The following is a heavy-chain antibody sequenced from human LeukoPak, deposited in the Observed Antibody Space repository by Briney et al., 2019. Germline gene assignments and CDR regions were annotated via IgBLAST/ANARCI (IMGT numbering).Heavy chain of an antibody. CDR1: GGSFSAYY. J-gene: IGHJ3*02. CDR2: ILHSGST. V-gene: IGHV4-34*12. CDR3: ARQVDVGCSSTSCYGHGAFDI. D-gene: IGHD2-2*01. Sequence: PSETLSLTCAVYGGSFSAYYWSWIRQPPGKGLEWIGEILHSGSTNYKPSLKSRVTISVDTSKNQFSLKLSSVTAADTAVYYCARQVDVGCSSTSCYGHGAFDIWGQGTVVTVSS.